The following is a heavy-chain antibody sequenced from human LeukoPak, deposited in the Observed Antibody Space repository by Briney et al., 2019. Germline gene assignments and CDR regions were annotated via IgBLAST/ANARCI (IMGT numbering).Heavy chain of an antibody. CDR3: AKHSSGWYGLRFDY. CDR1: GFTFSSFA. CDR2: ISGSGGST. D-gene: IGHD6-19*01. Sequence: GGSLRLSCAASGFTFSSFALYWVRQAPGKGLEWVSAISGSGGSTYYADSVKGRFTISRDNSKNTLYLQMNSLRAEDTAVYYCAKHSSGWYGLRFDYWGQGTLVTVSS. V-gene: IGHV3-23*01. J-gene: IGHJ4*02.